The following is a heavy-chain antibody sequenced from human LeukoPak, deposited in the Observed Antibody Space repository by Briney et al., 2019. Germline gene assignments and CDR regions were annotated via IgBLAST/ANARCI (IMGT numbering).Heavy chain of an antibody. CDR1: GGSISSYY. V-gene: IGHV4-4*07. Sequence: PSETLSLTCIVSGGSISSYYWSWIRQPAGKGLEWIGHFYTSGGTNYNPSLKSRVTMSVDTSKNQFSLKLSSVTAADTAVYYCARFTTTEPYYSSYMDVWGKGTTVTISS. CDR3: ARFTTTEPYYSSYMDV. J-gene: IGHJ6*03. D-gene: IGHD1-1*01. CDR2: FYTSGGT.